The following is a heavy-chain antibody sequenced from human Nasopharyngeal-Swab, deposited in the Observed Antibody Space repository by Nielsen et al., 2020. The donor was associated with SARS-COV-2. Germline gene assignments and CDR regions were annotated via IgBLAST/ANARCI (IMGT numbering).Heavy chain of an antibody. Sequence: ASVKVFCKASGYTFTSYDINWVRQATGQGLEWMGWMNPNSGNTGYAQKFQGRVTMTRNTSISTAYMELSSLRSEDTAVYYCAREGQQLVLDYYGMDVWGQGTTVTVSS. CDR2: MNPNSGNT. CDR3: AREGQQLVLDYYGMDV. J-gene: IGHJ6*02. D-gene: IGHD6-13*01. V-gene: IGHV1-8*01. CDR1: GYTFTSYD.